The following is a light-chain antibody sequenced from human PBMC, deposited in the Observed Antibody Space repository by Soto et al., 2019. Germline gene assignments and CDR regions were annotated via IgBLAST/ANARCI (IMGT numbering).Light chain of an antibody. CDR3: LLSYSGARV. CDR2: NTN. Sequence: QAVVTQEPSLTVSPGGTVTLTCGSSTGAVTSSHFPYWFQQKPGQAPRTLIYNTNNKQSWTPARFSGSLLGDKAALTLSGAQPEDEADYYCLLSYSGARVFGGGTKLTVL. CDR1: TGAVTSSHF. J-gene: IGLJ3*02. V-gene: IGLV7-46*01.